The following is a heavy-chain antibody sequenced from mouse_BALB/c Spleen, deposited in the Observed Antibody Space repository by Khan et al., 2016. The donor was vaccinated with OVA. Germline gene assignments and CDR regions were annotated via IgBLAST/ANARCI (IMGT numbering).Heavy chain of an antibody. Sequence: QVQLKESGPELVKPGASVKISCKASGYAFSSSWMNWVKQRPGQGLEWIGRIYPGDGDTNYNGKFKGKATLTADKSSSTAYMQLSSLTSVDSAVYFCARGTGSSLDYWGQGTTLTVSS. CDR2: IYPGDGDT. J-gene: IGHJ2*01. CDR3: ARGTGSSLDY. V-gene: IGHV1-82*01. D-gene: IGHD1-1*01. CDR1: GYAFSSSW.